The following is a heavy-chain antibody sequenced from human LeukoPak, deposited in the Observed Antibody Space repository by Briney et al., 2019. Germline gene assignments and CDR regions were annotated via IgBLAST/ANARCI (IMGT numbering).Heavy chain of an antibody. CDR3: ARRRVTMVRGVVNYYYYYYMDV. D-gene: IGHD3-10*01. V-gene: IGHV4-38-2*02. Sequence: SETLSLTCTVSGYSISSAYYWGWIRQPPGKGLEWIGSIYHSGSTYYNPSLKSRVTISVDTSKNQFSLKLSSVTAADTAVYYCARRRVTMVRGVVNYYYYYYMDVWGKGTTVTISS. CDR2: IYHSGST. CDR1: GYSISSAYY. J-gene: IGHJ6*03.